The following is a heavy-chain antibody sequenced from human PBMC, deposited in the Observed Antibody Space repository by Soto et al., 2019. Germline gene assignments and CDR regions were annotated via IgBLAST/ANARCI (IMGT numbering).Heavy chain of an antibody. Sequence: EVQLVESGGGSVQPGMSLRLACSTSGFLFNEYAMHWVRQAPGKGLEWVAGISYNSDSRDYGESVRGRFTIFRDNTKNSVYLQMNRLRFEDTAFYYCAKDIRGVSAAGFDAWGQATLVTVSS. CDR2: ISYNSDSR. V-gene: IGHV3-9*01. D-gene: IGHD3-10*01. CDR1: GFLFNEYA. J-gene: IGHJ4*02. CDR3: AKDIRGVSAAGFDA.